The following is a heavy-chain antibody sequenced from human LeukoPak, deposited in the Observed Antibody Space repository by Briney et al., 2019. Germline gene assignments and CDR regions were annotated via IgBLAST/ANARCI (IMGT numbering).Heavy chain of an antibody. Sequence: SETLSLTCTVSGGSISSYYWSWIRQPPGKGLEWIGYIYYSGSTNYNPSLKSRVTISVDTSKNQFSLKLSSVTAADTAVYYCARSGEDYYGSGSYYNFDYWGQGTLVTVSS. D-gene: IGHD3-10*01. J-gene: IGHJ4*02. CDR3: ARSGEDYYGSGSYYNFDY. CDR1: GGSISSYY. V-gene: IGHV4-59*01. CDR2: IYYSGST.